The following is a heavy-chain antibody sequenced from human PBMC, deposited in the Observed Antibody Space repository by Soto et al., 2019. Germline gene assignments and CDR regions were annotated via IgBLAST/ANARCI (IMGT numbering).Heavy chain of an antibody. Sequence: QVQLQESGPGLVKPSQTLSLTCTVSGGSISSGGYYWSWIRQHPGKGLEWIGYIYYSGSTYYNPSLKSRVTSAVNRPRNRSSLKLSSVIAADTALYYCARTLRRNAFDIWGQGKMVTVFS. CDR1: GGSISSGGYY. CDR2: IYYSGST. D-gene: IGHD4-17*01. J-gene: IGHJ3*02. CDR3: ARTLRRNAFDI. V-gene: IGHV4-31*03.